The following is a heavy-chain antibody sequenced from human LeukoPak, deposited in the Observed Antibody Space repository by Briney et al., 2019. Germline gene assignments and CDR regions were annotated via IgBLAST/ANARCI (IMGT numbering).Heavy chain of an antibody. J-gene: IGHJ5*02. CDR3: ARGGYCSSTSCRNWFDP. D-gene: IGHD2-2*01. CDR1: GYTFTGYY. CDR2: INPNSGGT. Sequence: GASVKVSCKASGYTFTGYYMHWVRQAPGQGLEWMGWINPNSGGTNYAQEFQGRVTMTRDTSISTAYMELSRLRSDDTAVYYCARGGYCSSTSCRNWFDPWGQGTLVTVSS. V-gene: IGHV1-2*02.